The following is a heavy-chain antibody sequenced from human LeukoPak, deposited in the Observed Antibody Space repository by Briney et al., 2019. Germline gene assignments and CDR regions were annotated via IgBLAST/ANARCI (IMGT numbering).Heavy chain of an antibody. CDR2: IYSGGST. D-gene: IGHD3-22*01. V-gene: IGHV3-53*01. CDR3: ARPYDSGGYYAFDI. Sequence: GGSLRLSCAASGFTVKSNYMSWVRQAPGKGLEWVSVIYSGGSTYYAGSVKGRFTVSRDNSKNMLYLQMNSLRAEDTAVYYCARPYDSGGYYAFDIWGQGTMVTVSS. CDR1: GFTVKSNY. J-gene: IGHJ3*02.